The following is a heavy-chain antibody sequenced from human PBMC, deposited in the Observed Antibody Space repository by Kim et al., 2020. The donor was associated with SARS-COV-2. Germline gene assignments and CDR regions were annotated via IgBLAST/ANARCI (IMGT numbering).Heavy chain of an antibody. D-gene: IGHD3-3*01. Sequence: GGSLRLSCAVSGFTVSNTYMSWVRQAPGKGLEWVSVIFSGGVTYDAGSVKGRFTISRDTSNNIVYLQMNSLRAEDTAMYYCVRGAIYDSIPENVWGRGTLVTVSS. CDR2: IFSGGVT. V-gene: IGHV3-53*01. CDR1: GFTVSNTY. CDR3: VRGAIYDSIPENV. J-gene: IGHJ3*01.